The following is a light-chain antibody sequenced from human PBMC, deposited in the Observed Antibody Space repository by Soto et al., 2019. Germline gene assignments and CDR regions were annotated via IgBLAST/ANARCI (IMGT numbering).Light chain of an antibody. Sequence: EILLTQSPSTLSLSPGEGVTLSCRASQSVTVNSLAWYQQKPGQAHRLLIYAASTRAAAVPDRFTGSGSGTDFALTISRLEPEDFVVYYCQQYGDSPLTSGPGTKVDIK. CDR3: QQYGDSPLT. CDR2: AAS. J-gene: IGKJ3*01. V-gene: IGKV3-20*01. CDR1: QSVTVNS.